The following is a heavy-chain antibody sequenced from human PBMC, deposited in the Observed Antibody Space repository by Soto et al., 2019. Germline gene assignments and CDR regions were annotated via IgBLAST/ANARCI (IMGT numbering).Heavy chain of an antibody. CDR2: ISHDESNT. CDR1: GFSFSVYA. Sequence: GGSLRLSCAASGFSFSVYAMHWVRQAPGKGLEWLAVISHDESNTYYAHSVKGRFTISRDNSKNTLFLQLDSLRAEDTGVYYCASLPSLWLRQIPYWGCGTLVTVSS. CDR3: ASLPSLWLRQIPY. J-gene: IGHJ4*03. D-gene: IGHD5-18*01. V-gene: IGHV3-30-3*01.